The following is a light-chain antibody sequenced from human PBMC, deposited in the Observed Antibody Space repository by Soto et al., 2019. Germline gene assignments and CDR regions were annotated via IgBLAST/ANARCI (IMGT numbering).Light chain of an antibody. V-gene: IGLV2-14*03. Sequence: QSALTQPASVSGSPGQSITISCTGTSSDVGAYDYVSWYQQHPDKAPKLMIYEVSNRPSGVSNRFSGSKSVSTATLTISGLQTEDEADYYCSPYTSSSTRVFGTGTKLTVL. CDR3: SPYTSSSTRV. CDR2: EVS. J-gene: IGLJ1*01. CDR1: SSDVGAYDY.